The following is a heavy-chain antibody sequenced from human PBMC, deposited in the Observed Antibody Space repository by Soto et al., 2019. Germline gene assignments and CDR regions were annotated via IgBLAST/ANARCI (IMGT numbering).Heavy chain of an antibody. CDR3: AKIAAAGTYWFDP. Sequence: SETLSLTCTVSGGSISRYYWSWIRQPPGKGLEWIGYIYYSGSTNYSPSLKSRVTISVDTSKNQFSLKLSSVTAADTAVYYCAKIAAAGTYWFDPWGQGTLVT. J-gene: IGHJ5*02. CDR1: GGSISRYY. CDR2: IYYSGST. V-gene: IGHV4-59*01. D-gene: IGHD6-13*01.